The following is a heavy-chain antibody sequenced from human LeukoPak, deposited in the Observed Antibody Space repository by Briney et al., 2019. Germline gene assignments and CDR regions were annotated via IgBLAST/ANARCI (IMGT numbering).Heavy chain of an antibody. Sequence: GGSLRLSCAASGFTFSSYSMNWVRQAPGKGLEWVSSISSNSSYIYYADSVKGRFTISRDNAKNSLYLQMNSLRAEDTAVYYCARDMVRGVDYYGMDVWGQGTTVTVSS. CDR2: ISSNSSYI. D-gene: IGHD3-10*01. CDR1: GFTFSSYS. V-gene: IGHV3-21*01. J-gene: IGHJ6*02. CDR3: ARDMVRGVDYYGMDV.